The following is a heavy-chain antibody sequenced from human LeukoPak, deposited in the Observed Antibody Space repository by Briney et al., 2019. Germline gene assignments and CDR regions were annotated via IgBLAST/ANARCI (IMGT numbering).Heavy chain of an antibody. V-gene: IGHV4-39*07. D-gene: IGHD3-22*01. Sequence: SETLSLTCTVSGGSISSSSYYWGWIRQPPGKGLEWIGDIYCGGSTNYNPSLKSRVTISVDTSKNQFSLKLSSVTAADTAVYYCARVRYYDSTNDAFDIWGQGTMVTVSS. CDR2: IYCGGST. CDR3: ARVRYYDSTNDAFDI. J-gene: IGHJ3*02. CDR1: GGSISSSSYY.